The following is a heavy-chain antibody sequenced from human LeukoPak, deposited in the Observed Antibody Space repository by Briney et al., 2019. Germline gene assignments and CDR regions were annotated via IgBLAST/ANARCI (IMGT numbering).Heavy chain of an antibody. D-gene: IGHD2-15*01. J-gene: IGHJ4*02. CDR1: GFTFSSYA. Sequence: GGSLRLSCAASGFTFSSYAMHWVRQAPGKGLEWVAVISYDGSNKYYADSVKGRFTISRDNSKNTLYLQMNSLRAEDTAVYYCAREMVYCSGDSCSDYFDYWGQGTLVTVSS. CDR2: ISYDGSNK. V-gene: IGHV3-30-3*01. CDR3: AREMVYCSGDSCSDYFDY.